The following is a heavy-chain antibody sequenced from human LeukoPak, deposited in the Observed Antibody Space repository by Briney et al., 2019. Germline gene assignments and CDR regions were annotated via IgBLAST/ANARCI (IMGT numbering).Heavy chain of an antibody. V-gene: IGHV4-59*01. CDR2: NYYSGGT. CDR3: ARAAIAVAGTGFDY. D-gene: IGHD6-19*01. J-gene: IGHJ4*02. CDR1: GGSISSYY. Sequence: PSETLSLTCTVPGGSISSYYWSWIRQPPGEGLEWIGYNYYSGGTNYNPSLKSRVTISVDTSKNQFSLKLSSVTAADTAVYYCARAAIAVAGTGFDYWGQGTLVTVSS.